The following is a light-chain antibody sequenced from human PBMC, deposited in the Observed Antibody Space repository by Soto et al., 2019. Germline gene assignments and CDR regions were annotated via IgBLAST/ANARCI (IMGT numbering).Light chain of an antibody. J-gene: IGLJ2*01. V-gene: IGLV1-44*01. Sequence: SVLTQPPSASGTPGQRVTFSCSGSSSNIGRNPVNWYQQLPGTAPKLLIYSNNQRPSGVPDRFSGSKSGTSASLAISGLQSEDEADYYCAAWDDSLNGPVFGGGTNLTVL. CDR3: AAWDDSLNGPV. CDR1: SSNIGRNP. CDR2: SNN.